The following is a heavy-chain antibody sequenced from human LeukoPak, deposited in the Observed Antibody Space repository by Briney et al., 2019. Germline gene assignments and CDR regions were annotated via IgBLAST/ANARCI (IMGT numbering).Heavy chain of an antibody. Sequence: ASVKVSCKASGGTFSSYAISWVRQAPGQGLEWMGRIIPIFGTANYAQKFQGRVTITTDESTSTAYMELSSLRSEDTAVYYCARDSVGATEPFDYWGQGTLVTVSS. V-gene: IGHV1-69*05. J-gene: IGHJ4*02. CDR1: GGTFSSYA. CDR3: ARDSVGATEPFDY. CDR2: IIPIFGTA. D-gene: IGHD1-26*01.